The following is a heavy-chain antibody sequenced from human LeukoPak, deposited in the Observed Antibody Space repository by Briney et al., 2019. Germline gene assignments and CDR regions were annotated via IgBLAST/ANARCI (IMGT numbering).Heavy chain of an antibody. D-gene: IGHD3-22*01. J-gene: IGHJ3*01. V-gene: IGHV3-23*01. CDR3: ATRPRDSSGYYLGAFDA. CDR2: IGASGAET. CDR1: GFIFSTYA. Sequence: GESLKISCKTSGFIFSTYAMAWVRQAPGKGLDWVSVIGASGAETYYSDSAKGRFTVSRDNSKDTLFLHMSSLRAEDTAVYFCATRPRDSSGYYLGAFDAWGQGTTVTASS.